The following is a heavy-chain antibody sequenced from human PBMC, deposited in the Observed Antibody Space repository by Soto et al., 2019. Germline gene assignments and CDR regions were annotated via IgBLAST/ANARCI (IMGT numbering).Heavy chain of an antibody. CDR1: GYSFTSYW. V-gene: IGHV5-10-1*01. J-gene: IGHJ6*02. Sequence: PGESLKISCNGSGYSFTSYWISWVRQMPGKGLEWMGRIDPSDSYTNYSPSFQGHVTISADKSISTAYLQWSSLKASDTAMYYCATSSIAAHYYGMDVWGQGTTVTVSS. D-gene: IGHD6-6*01. CDR2: IDPSDSYT. CDR3: ATSSIAAHYYGMDV.